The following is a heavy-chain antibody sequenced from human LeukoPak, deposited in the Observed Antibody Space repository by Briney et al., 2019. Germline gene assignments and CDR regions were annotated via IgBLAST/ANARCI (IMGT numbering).Heavy chain of an antibody. CDR2: ISYDGSNK. CDR1: GFTFSSYG. Sequence: GGSLRLSCAASGFTFSSYGMHWVRQAPGKGLEWVAVISYDGSNKYYADSVKGRFTISRDNSKNTLYLQMNSLRAEDTAVYYCARTQGIIMTVVGDAFDIWGQGTMVTVSS. V-gene: IGHV3-30*03. J-gene: IGHJ3*02. CDR3: ARTQGIIMTVVGDAFDI. D-gene: IGHD3-22*01.